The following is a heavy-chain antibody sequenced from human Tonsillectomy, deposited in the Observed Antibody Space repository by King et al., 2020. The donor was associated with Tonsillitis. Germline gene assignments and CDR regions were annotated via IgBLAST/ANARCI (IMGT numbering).Heavy chain of an antibody. V-gene: IGHV3-23*04. Sequence: VQLVESGGGLVQPGGSLRLSCAASGFTFSSFAMTWVRQAPGKGLEWVSSISDSAGGTYYADSVNGRFTISRENSKNTLYLQVNGRRAEDTAVYYCAKLLRSGYHLYYMDVWGKGTTVTVSS. CDR2: ISDSAGGT. J-gene: IGHJ6*03. D-gene: IGHD3-3*01. CDR3: AKLLRSGYHLYYMDV. CDR1: GFTFSSFA.